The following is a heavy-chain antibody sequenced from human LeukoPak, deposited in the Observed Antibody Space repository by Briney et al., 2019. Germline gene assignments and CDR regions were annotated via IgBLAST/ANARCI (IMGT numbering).Heavy chain of an antibody. CDR3: ARDLRWYPFDY. D-gene: IGHD4-23*01. CDR2: INPSGGST. Sequence: ASVKVSCKAPGYTFTSYYMHWVRQAPGQGLEWMGIINPSGGSTSYAQKFQGRVTMTRDTPTSTVYMELSSLRSEDTAVYYCARDLRWYPFDYWGQGTLVTVSS. J-gene: IGHJ4*02. V-gene: IGHV1-46*01. CDR1: GYTFTSYY.